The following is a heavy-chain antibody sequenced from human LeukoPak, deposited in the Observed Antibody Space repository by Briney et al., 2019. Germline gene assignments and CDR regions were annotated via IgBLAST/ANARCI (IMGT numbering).Heavy chain of an antibody. J-gene: IGHJ4*02. V-gene: IGHV4-39*01. CDR1: GFTFSSYA. Sequence: GSLRLSCAASGFTFSSYAMSWVRQAPGKGLEWIGSIYYSGSTYYNPSLKSRVTISVDTSKNQFSLKLSSVTAADTAVYYCARQRWLVLIDYWGQGTLVTVSS. D-gene: IGHD6-19*01. CDR2: IYYSGST. CDR3: ARQRWLVLIDY.